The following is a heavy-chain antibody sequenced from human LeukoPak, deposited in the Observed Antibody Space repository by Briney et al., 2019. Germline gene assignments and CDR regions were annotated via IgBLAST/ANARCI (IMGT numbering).Heavy chain of an antibody. V-gene: IGHV4-30-2*01. Sequence: SETLSLTCAVSGGSISSGGYSWSWIRQPPGKGLEWIGYIYQSGSTYYNPSVKSRITISVDRSKNQFSLKLSSVTAADTAVYYCASYEGAFDIWGQGTMVTVSS. D-gene: IGHD3-22*01. CDR2: IYQSGST. J-gene: IGHJ3*02. CDR3: ASYEGAFDI. CDR1: GGSISSGGYS.